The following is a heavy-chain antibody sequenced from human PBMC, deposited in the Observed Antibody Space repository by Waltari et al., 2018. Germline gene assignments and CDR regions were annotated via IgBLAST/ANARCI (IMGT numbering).Heavy chain of an antibody. CDR1: GFTFSNYG. Sequence: EVQLLESGGGLVQPGGSLRLSCAASGFTFSNYGTAWVRQAPGKGLEWVSAISGSGDNTYYADSVKGRFTISRDNSKNTLYLQMNSLRDEDTAIYYCAKERGFRLPFDYWGQGTLVTVSS. J-gene: IGHJ4*02. D-gene: IGHD4-17*01. CDR3: AKERGFRLPFDY. CDR2: ISGSGDNT. V-gene: IGHV3-23*01.